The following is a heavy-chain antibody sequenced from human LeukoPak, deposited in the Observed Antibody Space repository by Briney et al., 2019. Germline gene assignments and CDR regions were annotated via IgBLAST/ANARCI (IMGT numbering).Heavy chain of an antibody. Sequence: GGSLRLSCAASGFTFSIYCMNWVRQAPGKGLEWVSSISINSSYIYYADSVEGRFTISRHNPNNTLYQEMNSLRAEDTAVYYCAREIAAADGNAFDIWGQGTMVTVSS. CDR2: ISINSSYI. CDR3: AREIAAADGNAFDI. V-gene: IGHV3-21*01. J-gene: IGHJ3*02. D-gene: IGHD6-13*01. CDR1: GFTFSIYC.